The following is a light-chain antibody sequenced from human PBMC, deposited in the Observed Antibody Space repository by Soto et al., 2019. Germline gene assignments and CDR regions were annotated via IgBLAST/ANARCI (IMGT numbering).Light chain of an antibody. Sequence: EIVLTQSPGTLSLTPGERATLSCRASQSVSSTFLAWYQQKPGQAPKVLIYGASTRATGIPDRFSGSGSGTDFTLTISRLEPEDFAMYYCQQYESSWTFGQGTKVE. V-gene: IGKV3-20*01. CDR3: QQYESSWT. J-gene: IGKJ1*01. CDR2: GAS. CDR1: QSVSSTF.